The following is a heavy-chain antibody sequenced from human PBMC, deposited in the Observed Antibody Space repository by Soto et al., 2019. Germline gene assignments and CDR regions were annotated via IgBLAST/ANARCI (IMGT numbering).Heavy chain of an antibody. D-gene: IGHD2-15*01. CDR3: WSDVIYSPNCFDA. J-gene: IGHJ5*02. Sequence: SETLSLTCTVSGYSISSYYWCWCRQPPPKGLEGSVESYYNRGTNYNNLLQSRGTLSLDKSKKKYSLQMNSVTAADTTVYYYWSDVIYSPNCFDAWGQGTLVTVSS. CDR2: SYYNRGT. CDR1: GYSISSYY. V-gene: IGHV4-59*01.